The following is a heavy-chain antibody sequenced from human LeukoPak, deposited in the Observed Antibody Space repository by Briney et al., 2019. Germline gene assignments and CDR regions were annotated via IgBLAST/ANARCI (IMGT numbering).Heavy chain of an antibody. CDR3: VTGSSERDYYDSGTYYLGDS. D-gene: IGHD3-10*01. V-gene: IGHV1-24*01. CDR1: GAILIELS. CDR2: FDSEDGKT. J-gene: IGHJ4*02. Sequence: ASVKVSSKVSGAILIELSIHWVRQSPGKGLEWMGGFDSEDGKTKAAQSFLDRVSLTEDTSLATAYMELRSLTSEDTAVYYCVTGSSERDYYDSGTYYLGDSWGQGTVVTVSS.